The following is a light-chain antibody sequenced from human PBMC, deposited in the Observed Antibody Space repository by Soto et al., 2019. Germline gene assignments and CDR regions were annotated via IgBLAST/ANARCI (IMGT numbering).Light chain of an antibody. CDR3: QQYYTSPT. V-gene: IGKV4-1*01. CDR1: LSVLHNSNNRNY. CDR2: WAS. J-gene: IGKJ2*01. Sequence: DIVLTQSPDSLAMSLGERATINCKSSLSVLHNSNNRNYLAWYQQKPGQPPKLLIYWASTRESGVPDRFRGSGSGTDFTLTISGLQAEDVAVYYCQQYYTSPTFGQGTKLEIK.